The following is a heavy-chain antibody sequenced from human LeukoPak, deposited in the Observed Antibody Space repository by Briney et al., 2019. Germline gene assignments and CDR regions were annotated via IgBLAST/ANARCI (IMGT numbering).Heavy chain of an antibody. V-gene: IGHV3-48*01. CDR3: ARGGTSGCLDY. J-gene: IGHJ4*02. CDR1: GLTFVNYG. D-gene: IGHD6-19*01. CDR2: ITTSSTV. Sequence: GGSLRLSCAASGLTFVNYGANWVRQAPGKGLEWVSYITTSSTVYYADSVKGRFTISRDNAKNTLYLQMNTMSAEDTAVYFCARGGTSGCLDYWGQGTLVTVSS.